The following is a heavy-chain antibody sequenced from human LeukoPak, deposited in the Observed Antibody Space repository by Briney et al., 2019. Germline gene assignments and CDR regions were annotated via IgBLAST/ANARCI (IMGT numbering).Heavy chain of an antibody. CDR2: ISGSGGST. J-gene: IGHJ4*02. D-gene: IGHD3-3*01. CDR3: ARGPFWSGYYDD. CDR1: GFTFSSYA. V-gene: IGHV3-23*01. Sequence: GGSPRLSCAASGFTFSSYAMSWVRQAPGKGLEWVSAISGSGGSTYYADSVKGRFTISRDNAKNSLYLQMSNLRAEDTAVYYCARGPFWSGYYDDWGQGTLVTVSS.